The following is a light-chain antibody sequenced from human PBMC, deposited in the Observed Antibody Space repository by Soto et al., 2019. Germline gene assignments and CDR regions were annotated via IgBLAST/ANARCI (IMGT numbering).Light chain of an antibody. V-gene: IGKV3-20*01. J-gene: IGKJ5*01. CDR2: GAS. CDR1: QSVSSSF. CDR3: QQYGSSPPT. Sequence: EIVLTQSPGTLSLSPGERVTLSCRASQSVSSSFLAWYQQKPGQAPRLLIYGASSRATGIPDRFSGNGSGTDFTLTISRLEPEDFAVYYCQQYGSSPPTFGQGTRLEIK.